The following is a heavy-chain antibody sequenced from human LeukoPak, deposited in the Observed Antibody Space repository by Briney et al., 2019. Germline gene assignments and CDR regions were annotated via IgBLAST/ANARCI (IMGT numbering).Heavy chain of an antibody. CDR3: ATKGPRRGYFDY. V-gene: IGHV4-61*01. Sequence: SETLSLTCTVSGGSFSSDSYYWGWIRQPPGKGLEWIGYIYYTGSTNYNPSLKSRVTISVDMSKNQFSLKLTSVTATDTAVYYCATKGPRRGYFDYWGQGTLVAVSS. J-gene: IGHJ4*02. CDR1: GGSFSSDSYY. CDR2: IYYTGST.